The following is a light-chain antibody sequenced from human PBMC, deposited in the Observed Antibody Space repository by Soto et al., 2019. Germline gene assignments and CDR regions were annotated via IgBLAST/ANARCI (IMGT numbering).Light chain of an antibody. CDR1: QDIAIY. Sequence: DIQMTQSPSTLSASVGDRFTITCQASQDIAIYLAWYQQKPGEAPKLLIYAASTLYGGVPSRFSGSGYGTDLALTITSLQAEDFATYYCQQLRMSTSTFGGGTKVDIK. CDR2: AAS. V-gene: IGKV1-9*01. J-gene: IGKJ4*01. CDR3: QQLRMSTST.